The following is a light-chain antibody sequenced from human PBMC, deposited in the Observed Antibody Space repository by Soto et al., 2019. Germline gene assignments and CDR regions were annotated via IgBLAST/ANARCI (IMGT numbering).Light chain of an antibody. CDR2: GAS. J-gene: IGKJ4*01. CDR1: QSVSSSY. V-gene: IGKV3-20*01. Sequence: EIVLTQSPGTLSLSPGERATLSCRASQSVSSSYLAWYQQKPGQAPRLLIYGASSRATGIPGRFSGSGSGTDFTLTISRLEPEDFAVYYCQQYGSSLLTFGGGIKVEIK. CDR3: QQYGSSLLT.